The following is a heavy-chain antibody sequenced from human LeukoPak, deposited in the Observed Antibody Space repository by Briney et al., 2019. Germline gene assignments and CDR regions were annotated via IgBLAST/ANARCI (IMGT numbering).Heavy chain of an antibody. CDR1: GGSISSYY. J-gene: IGHJ5*02. V-gene: IGHV4-4*07. CDR2: IYTSGST. Sequence: SETLSLTCTVSGGSISSYYWSWIRQPAGKGLEWIGRIYTSGSTNYNPSLKSRVTMSVDTSKNQFSLKLSSVTAADTAVYYCARGQYSSSWYDVGWFDPWGQGTLVTVSS. CDR3: ARGQYSSSWYDVGWFDP. D-gene: IGHD6-13*01.